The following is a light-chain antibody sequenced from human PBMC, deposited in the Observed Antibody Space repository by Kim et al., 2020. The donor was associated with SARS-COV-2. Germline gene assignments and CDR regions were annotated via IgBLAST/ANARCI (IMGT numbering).Light chain of an antibody. CDR1: QSINTW. Sequence: DIQMTQSPSTLSASVGDRVTITCRASQSINTWLAWYQQKPGKAPKLLIYKGSSLESGVPSRFSGSGSVTDFTLTISSLQPDDFATYYCQQYNGYPWTFGQGTKVDIK. CDR3: QQYNGYPWT. V-gene: IGKV1-5*03. CDR2: KGS. J-gene: IGKJ1*01.